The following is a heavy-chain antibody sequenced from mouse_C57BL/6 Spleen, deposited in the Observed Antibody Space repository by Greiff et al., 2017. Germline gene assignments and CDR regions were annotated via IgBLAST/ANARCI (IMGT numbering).Heavy chain of an antibody. CDR2: ISDGGSYT. Sequence: EVQLMESGGGLVKPGGSLTLPCAASGFSFSSYAMSWVRQTPEKRLEWVATISDGGSYTYYPDNVNGRFTISRDNARNNLYLQMSQLKSENATMYCCAREGTGYAMDYWGQGTSVTVSS. CDR3: AREGTGYAMDY. J-gene: IGHJ4*01. CDR1: GFSFSSYA. V-gene: IGHV5-4*01. D-gene: IGHD3-3*01.